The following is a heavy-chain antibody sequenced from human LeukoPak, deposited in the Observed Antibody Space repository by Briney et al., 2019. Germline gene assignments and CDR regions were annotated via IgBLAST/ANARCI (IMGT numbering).Heavy chain of an antibody. D-gene: IGHD2-21*02. CDR2: ISSNGGST. J-gene: IGHJ4*02. CDR1: GITFSSYG. V-gene: IGHV3-64*01. Sequence: GGSLRLSCAASGITFSSYGMSWVRQAPGKGLESVSSISSNGGSTYYANSMKGRFTISRDNSKNTLYLQMGSLRAEDMAVYYCARARLVVTAMDYWGQGTLVTVSS. CDR3: ARARLVVTAMDY.